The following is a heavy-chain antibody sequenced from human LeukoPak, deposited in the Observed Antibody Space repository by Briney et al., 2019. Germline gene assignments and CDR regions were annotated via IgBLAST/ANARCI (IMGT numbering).Heavy chain of an antibody. Sequence: GGSLRLSCAASGFTFSSYSMNWVRQAPGKGLEWVSSISSSSSYIYYADSVKGRFTISRDNAKNSLYLQMNSLRAEDTAVYYCARGGIAAAGKLDYWGQGTLVTVSS. CDR1: GFTFSSYS. J-gene: IGHJ4*02. D-gene: IGHD6-13*01. CDR3: ARGGIAAAGKLDY. V-gene: IGHV3-21*01. CDR2: ISSSSSYI.